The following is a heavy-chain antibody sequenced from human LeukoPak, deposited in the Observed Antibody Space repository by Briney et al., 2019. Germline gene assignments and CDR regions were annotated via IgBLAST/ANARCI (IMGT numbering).Heavy chain of an antibody. J-gene: IGHJ3*02. CDR1: GFTFSDYY. CDR3: ARADITMVRGVMNAFDI. Sequence: GGSLRLSCAASGFTFSDYYMSWIRQAPGKGLEWVSYISSSGSTIYYADSVKGRFTISRDNAKNSLYLQMNSLRAEDTAVYYCARADITMVRGVMNAFDIWGQGTMVTVSS. CDR2: ISSSGSTI. V-gene: IGHV3-11*01. D-gene: IGHD3-10*01.